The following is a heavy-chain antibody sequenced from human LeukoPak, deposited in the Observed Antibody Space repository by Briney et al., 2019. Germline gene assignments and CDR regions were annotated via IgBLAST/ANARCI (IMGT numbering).Heavy chain of an antibody. D-gene: IGHD1-26*01. CDR3: ARDLGPHRSSPSTGAFDI. CDR1: GFSFSVYW. CDR2: IKTDGSIT. Sequence: SGGSLRLSCAASGFSFSVYWMHWVRQAPGKGPVWVSRIKTDGSITDYADFVKGRFTISRDNAKNTLYLQMNSLRAEDTAVYYCARDLGPHRSSPSTGAFDIWGQGTMVAVSS. J-gene: IGHJ3*02. V-gene: IGHV3-74*01.